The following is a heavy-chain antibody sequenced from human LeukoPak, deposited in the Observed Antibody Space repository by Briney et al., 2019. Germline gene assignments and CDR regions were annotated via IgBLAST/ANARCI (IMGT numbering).Heavy chain of an antibody. CDR1: GGSFSGYY. CDR3: ARSAGYSSA. J-gene: IGHJ5*02. CDR2: INHSGSA. Sequence: SETLSLTCAVYGGSFSGYYWSWIRQPPGKGLEWIGEINHSGSANCNSSPKSRVTLSIDTSKNQFSLILSSVTAADTAVYYCARSAGYSSAWGQGTRVTVSS. D-gene: IGHD6-19*01. V-gene: IGHV4-34*01.